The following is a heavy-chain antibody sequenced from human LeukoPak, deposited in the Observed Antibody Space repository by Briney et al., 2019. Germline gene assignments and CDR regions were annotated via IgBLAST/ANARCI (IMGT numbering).Heavy chain of an antibody. Sequence: DSVKVSCMASGYTFTGYYIHWVRQAPGQGLEWMGRINPDSGGTNFAQRFQGRVTMTRDTSISTAYMELSRLRSDDTAVYYCARELGGSYNWFDPWGQRTLVTVSS. J-gene: IGHJ5*02. CDR1: GYTFTGYY. CDR3: ARELGGSYNWFDP. V-gene: IGHV1-2*06. D-gene: IGHD3-16*01. CDR2: INPDSGGT.